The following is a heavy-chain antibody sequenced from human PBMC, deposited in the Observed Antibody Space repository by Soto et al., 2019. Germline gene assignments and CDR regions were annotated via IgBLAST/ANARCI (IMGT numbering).Heavy chain of an antibody. V-gene: IGHV3-21*01. J-gene: IGHJ4*02. CDR2: VSKSDYT. CDR3: AREDSIIIPAVSDF. Sequence: GWSLRLSCVVSGFTFNNYGINWVRQAPGKGLEWVSTVSKSDYTYYSDSVKGRFTISRDNAKNSVSLQMNTLRAEDTAVYYCAREDSIIIPAVSDFWGQGTLVTVSS. D-gene: IGHD2-2*01. CDR1: GFTFNNYG.